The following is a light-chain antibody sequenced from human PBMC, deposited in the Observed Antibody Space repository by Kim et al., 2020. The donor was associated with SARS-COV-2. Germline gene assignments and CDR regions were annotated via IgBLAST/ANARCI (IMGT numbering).Light chain of an antibody. J-gene: IGLJ3*02. CDR1: SRRSYY. CDR2: GKN. V-gene: IGLV3-19*01. CDR3: NSRDSSGNHLV. Sequence: ALEQAVRITCKGDSRRSYYASWYQQKPGQAPVLVIYGKNNRPSGIPDRFSASSSGNTASLTITGAQAEDEADYYCNSRDSSGNHLVFGGGTQLTVL.